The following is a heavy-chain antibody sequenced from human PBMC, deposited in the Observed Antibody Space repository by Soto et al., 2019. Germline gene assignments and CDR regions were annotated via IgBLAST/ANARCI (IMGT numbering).Heavy chain of an antibody. CDR2: INHSGST. J-gene: IGHJ6*02. V-gene: IGHV4-34*01. Sequence: SETLSLTCAVYGGSFSGYYWSWIRQPRGKGLEWIGEINHSGSTNYNPSLKSRVTISVDTSKNQFSLKLSSVTAADTAVYYCARAGEIYYDSSGYYRNYYGMDVWGQGTTVTVSS. CDR3: ARAGEIYYDSSGYYRNYYGMDV. D-gene: IGHD3-22*01. CDR1: GGSFSGYY.